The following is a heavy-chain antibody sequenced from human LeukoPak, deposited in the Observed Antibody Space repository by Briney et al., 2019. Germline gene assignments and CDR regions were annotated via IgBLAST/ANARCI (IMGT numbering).Heavy chain of an antibody. D-gene: IGHD4-17*01. CDR1: GFTFSSYW. CDR2: ITSSSSYI. Sequence: GGSLRLSCVASGFTFSSYWMTWVRQAPGKGPEWVSSITSSSSYIYYADSVKGRFTISRDNSKNTLYLQMNSLRAEDTAVYYCAKPHYGDYYYFDYWGQGTLVTVSS. J-gene: IGHJ4*02. V-gene: IGHV3-21*01. CDR3: AKPHYGDYYYFDY.